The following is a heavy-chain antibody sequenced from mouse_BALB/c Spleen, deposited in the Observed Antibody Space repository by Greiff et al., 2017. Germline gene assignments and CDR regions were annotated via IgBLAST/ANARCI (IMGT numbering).Heavy chain of an antibody. CDR2: ISDGGSYT. J-gene: IGHJ3*01. D-gene: IGHD1-1*01. CDR3: ARNGGSSYEFAY. V-gene: IGHV5-4*02. Sequence: VVESGGGLVKPGGSLKLSCAASGFTFSDYYMYWVRQTPEKRLEWVATISDGGSYTYYPDSVKGRFTISRDNAKNNLYLQMSSLKSEDTAMYYCARNGGSSYEFAYWGKGLWSLSLQ. CDR1: GFTFSDYY.